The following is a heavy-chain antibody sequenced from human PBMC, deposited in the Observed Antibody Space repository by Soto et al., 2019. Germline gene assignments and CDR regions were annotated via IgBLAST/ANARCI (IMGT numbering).Heavy chain of an antibody. CDR2: IYYSGST. Sequence: QVQLQESGPGLVKPSETLSLTCTVSGGSISSYYWSWIRQPPGKGLEWIGYIYYSGSTNYNPSLKSRVTRSLDTSKNQVSLKLSSVTAADTAVYYCARDVDCSGGSCYPHFDCWGQVTLVTVSS. V-gene: IGHV4-59*01. CDR3: ARDVDCSGGSCYPHFDC. D-gene: IGHD2-15*01. J-gene: IGHJ4*02. CDR1: GGSISSYY.